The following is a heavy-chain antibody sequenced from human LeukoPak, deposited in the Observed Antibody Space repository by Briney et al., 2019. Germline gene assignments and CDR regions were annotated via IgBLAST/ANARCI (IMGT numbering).Heavy chain of an antibody. D-gene: IGHD4/OR15-4a*01. Sequence: GGSLRLSCEASGFTFNSYAMHWVRQVPGKGLQWVAFIRYDGSDKYYADSVKGRFTISRDNSKNTLYLQLNSLIPDDMAVYYCARGYGENYLNYWGQGTLVSVST. CDR2: IRYDGSDK. CDR3: ARGYGENYLNY. J-gene: IGHJ4*02. V-gene: IGHV3-30*02. CDR1: GFTFNSYA.